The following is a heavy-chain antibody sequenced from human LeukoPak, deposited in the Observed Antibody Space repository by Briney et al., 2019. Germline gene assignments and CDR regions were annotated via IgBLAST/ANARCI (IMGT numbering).Heavy chain of an antibody. V-gene: IGHV3-11*01. J-gene: IGHJ4*02. Sequence: GGSLRLSCAASGFTFSHHYMNWIRQAPGKGLEWLSYIDGSGSSRYYAESVRGRFTISRDNAKNSLYLQMDSLRSDDTAVYYCARGDIPANDYFDHWGQGTLVTVSS. CDR3: ARGDIPANDYFDH. D-gene: IGHD2-2*01. CDR1: GFTFSHHY. CDR2: IDGSGSSR.